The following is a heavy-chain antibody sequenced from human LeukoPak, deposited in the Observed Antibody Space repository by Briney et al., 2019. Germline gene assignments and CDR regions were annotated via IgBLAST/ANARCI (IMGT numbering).Heavy chain of an antibody. V-gene: IGHV4-59*01. CDR3: ARDEKQGFDP. CDR2: IYYSGST. J-gene: IGHJ5*02. Sequence: SETLSLTCTVPGDSISSYYWSWIRQPPGKGLEWIGYIYYSGSTNYNPSLKSRVTISVDTSKNQFSLKLSSVTAADTAVYYCARDEKQGFDPWGQGTLVTVSS. CDR1: GDSISSYY.